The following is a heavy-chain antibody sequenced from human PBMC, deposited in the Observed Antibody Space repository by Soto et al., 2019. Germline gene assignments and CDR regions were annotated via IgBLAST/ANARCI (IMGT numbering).Heavy chain of an antibody. J-gene: IGHJ4*02. CDR1: GFTFSSYA. D-gene: IGHD5-18*01. V-gene: IGHV3-23*01. CDR3: AKDRTGGYSYVIPRPTFGY. Sequence: HPGGSLRLSCAASGFTFSSYAMSWVRQAPGKGLEWVSAISGSGGSTYYADSVKGRFTISRDNSKNTLYLQMNSLRAEDTAVYYCAKDRTGGYSYVIPRPTFGYWGQGTLVTVSS. CDR2: ISGSGGST.